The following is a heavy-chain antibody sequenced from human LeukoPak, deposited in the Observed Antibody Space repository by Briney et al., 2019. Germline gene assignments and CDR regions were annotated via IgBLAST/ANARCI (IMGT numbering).Heavy chain of an antibody. CDR3: AKGTGGSWYYFDY. CDR2: INWNGGST. V-gene: IGHV3-20*04. J-gene: IGHJ4*02. Sequence: GGSLRLSCAASGFTFDDYGMSWVRQAPGKGLEWVSGINWNGGSTGYADSVKGRFTISRDNSKNTLYLQMNSLRAEDTAAYYCAKGTGGSWYYFDYWGQGTLVTVSS. CDR1: GFTFDDYG. D-gene: IGHD6-13*01.